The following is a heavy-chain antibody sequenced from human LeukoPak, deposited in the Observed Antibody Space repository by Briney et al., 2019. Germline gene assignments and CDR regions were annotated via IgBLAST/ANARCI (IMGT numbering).Heavy chain of an antibody. J-gene: IGHJ6*02. Sequence: GGSLRLSCAASGFTFSSYWMHWVRQAPGKGLVWVSRINSDGSSTNYADSVKGRFTISRDNAKNTLYLQMNSLRAEDTAVYYCARDQKYSSSWYPTNYYGMDVWGQGTTVTVSS. D-gene: IGHD6-13*01. CDR2: INSDGSST. CDR3: ARDQKYSSSWYPTNYYGMDV. V-gene: IGHV3-74*01. CDR1: GFTFSSYW.